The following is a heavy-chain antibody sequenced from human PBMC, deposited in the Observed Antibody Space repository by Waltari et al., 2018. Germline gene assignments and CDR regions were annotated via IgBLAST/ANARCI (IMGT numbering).Heavy chain of an antibody. Sequence: QVQLVQSGAEVKKPGASVKVSCKASGYTFTSYYMHWVRQAPGQGLEWMGTINPSGGSTSHAQKCQGRVTMTSDTSTSTVYMELSSLRSEDTAVYYCARVNISSIAAQFDPWGQGTLVTVSS. V-gene: IGHV1-46*03. J-gene: IGHJ5*02. CDR2: INPSGGST. CDR1: GYTFTSYY. D-gene: IGHD6-6*01. CDR3: ARVNISSIAAQFDP.